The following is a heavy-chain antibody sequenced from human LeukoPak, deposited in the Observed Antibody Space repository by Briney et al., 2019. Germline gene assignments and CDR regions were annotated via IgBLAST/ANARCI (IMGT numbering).Heavy chain of an antibody. V-gene: IGHV3-48*04. CDR2: ISSSGSTI. D-gene: IGHD1-26*01. Sequence: PGGSLRLSCEASGFTFSNYSMNWVRQAPGKGLEWVSYISSSGSTIYYADSVKGRFTISRDNAKNSLYLQMNSLRAEDTAVYYCARGGSGSYYGVYEAFDIWGQGTMVAVSS. J-gene: IGHJ3*02. CDR3: ARGGSGSYYGVYEAFDI. CDR1: GFTFSNYS.